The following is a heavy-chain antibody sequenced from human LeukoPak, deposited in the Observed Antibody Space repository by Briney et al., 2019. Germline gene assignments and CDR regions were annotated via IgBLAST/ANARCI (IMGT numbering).Heavy chain of an antibody. V-gene: IGHV4-34*01. D-gene: IGHD6-13*01. CDR1: GGSFSGYY. CDR3: ARHPGDIAAAGNQIYYYYYMDV. J-gene: IGHJ6*03. Sequence: SETLSLTCAVYGGSFSGYYWSWIRQPPGKGLEWIGEINHSGSTNYNPSLKSRVTISVDTSKNQFSLKLSSVTAADTAVYYCARHPGDIAAAGNQIYYYYYMDVWGKGTTVTISS. CDR2: INHSGST.